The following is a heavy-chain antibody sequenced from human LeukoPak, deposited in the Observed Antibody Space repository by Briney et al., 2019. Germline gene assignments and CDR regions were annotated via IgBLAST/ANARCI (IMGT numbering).Heavy chain of an antibody. Sequence: VASVKVSCKASGYTFTDYYMHWVRQAPGQGLEWMCWINPDSGGTNYAQNFQGRVTMTRDTSISTAYMELSRLRSDDTAVYYCARPFIETPSLGALDYWGQGTLVTVSS. V-gene: IGHV1-2*02. D-gene: IGHD4-23*01. CDR3: ARPFIETPSLGALDY. CDR2: INPDSGGT. J-gene: IGHJ4*02. CDR1: GYTFTDYY.